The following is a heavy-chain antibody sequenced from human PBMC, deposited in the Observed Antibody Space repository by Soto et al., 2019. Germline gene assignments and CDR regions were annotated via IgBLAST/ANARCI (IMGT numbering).Heavy chain of an antibody. CDR3: ARADTLVHWFDP. Sequence: ASVKVSCKASGYTFTSYGISWVRQAPGQGLEWMGWISAYNSNTNYAQKLQGRVTMTTDTSTSTAYMELRSLRSDDTAVYYCARADTLVHWFDPWGQGTLVTVSS. CDR2: ISAYNSNT. J-gene: IGHJ5*02. D-gene: IGHD6-6*01. CDR1: GYTFTSYG. V-gene: IGHV1-18*01.